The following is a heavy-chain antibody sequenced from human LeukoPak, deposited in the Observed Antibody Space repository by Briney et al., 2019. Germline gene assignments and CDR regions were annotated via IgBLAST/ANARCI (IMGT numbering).Heavy chain of an antibody. D-gene: IGHD3-16*01. J-gene: IGHJ4*01. Sequence: GGSLRLSCGASGFTVSSNYMSWVRQAPGKGLEWVSEIYSGGTTYYADSVKDRFTISRDNFKNTVYLQMNSLRAEDTAVYYCARASDYVWGSYNYWGQGTLVAVSS. CDR3: ARASDYVWGSYNY. CDR2: IYSGGTT. V-gene: IGHV3-66*01. CDR1: GFTVSSNY.